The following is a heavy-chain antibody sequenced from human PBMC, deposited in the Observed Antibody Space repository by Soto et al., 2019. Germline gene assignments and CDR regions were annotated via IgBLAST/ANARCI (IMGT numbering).Heavy chain of an antibody. D-gene: IGHD6-19*01. J-gene: IGHJ5*02. CDR2: VSSHSSTT. CDR1: GFTFSSHS. V-gene: IGHV3-48*02. Sequence: GSLRLSCAASGFTFSSHSMNWVRRAPGKGLEWVSYVSSHSSTTYYADSVKGRSSISRDNAENSLYLQMNSLRDEDTAVYYCVRDASGGSYLNYFDLWGQGTLVTVSS. CDR3: VRDASGGSYLNYFDL.